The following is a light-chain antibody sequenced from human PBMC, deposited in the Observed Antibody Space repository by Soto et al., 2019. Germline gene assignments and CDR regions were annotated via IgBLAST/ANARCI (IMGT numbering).Light chain of an antibody. J-gene: IGLJ2*01. CDR3: AAGDDSRTAVV. V-gene: IGLV1-44*01. CDR1: SSNIGSNT. CDR2: STN. Sequence: QSVLTPPPSSSGTPVQRVTISCSGSSSNIGSNTVNWYPKRPCTAPKLRIYSTNQRTSGVPDRFSGSKSGTSAALAISGLQSEDEADYYCAAGDDSRTAVVVGGGTTLAVL.